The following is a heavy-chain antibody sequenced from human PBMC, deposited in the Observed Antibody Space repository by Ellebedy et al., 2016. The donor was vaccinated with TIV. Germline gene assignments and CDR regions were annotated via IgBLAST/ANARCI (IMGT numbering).Heavy chain of an antibody. CDR2: IWYDGSNE. CDR3: ARNRYCSAGDCYALGY. J-gene: IGHJ4*02. Sequence: PGGSLRLSCEASGFNFSNYSMNWVRQAPGKGLEWVAVIWYDGSNEYYADSVKGRFTISRDNAKNPLYLQMNSLRAEDTALYYCARNRYCSAGDCYALGYWGQGTLVTVSS. V-gene: IGHV3-33*08. CDR1: GFNFSNYS. D-gene: IGHD2-15*01.